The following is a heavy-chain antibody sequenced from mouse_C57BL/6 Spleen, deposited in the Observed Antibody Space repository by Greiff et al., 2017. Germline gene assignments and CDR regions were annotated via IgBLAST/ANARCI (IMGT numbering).Heavy chain of an antibody. J-gene: IGHJ3*01. CDR2: INPSNGGT. D-gene: IGHD1-1*01. Sequence: VQLQQPGTELVKPGASVKLSCKASGYTFTSYWMHWVKQRPGQGLEWIGNINPSNGGTNYNEKFKSKATLTVDKSSSTAYMQLSSLTSEDSAVYYCAREATVVATRPEFAYWGQGTLVTVSA. CDR1: GYTFTSYW. CDR3: AREATVVATRPEFAY. V-gene: IGHV1-53*01.